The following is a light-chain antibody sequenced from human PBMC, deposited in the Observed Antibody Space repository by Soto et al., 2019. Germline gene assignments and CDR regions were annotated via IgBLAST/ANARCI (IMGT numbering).Light chain of an antibody. CDR3: QQSYSPHPIT. J-gene: IGKJ5*01. Sequence: DIQMSQSTSSLSASVGDRVTITGRASQSIGKFLNWYQQKPGKATTLLIYAASSLQSGVPSRFSGSGSGTDFTLTISTLQPEDFANYDCQQSYSPHPITFGQGTRLEIK. V-gene: IGKV1-39*01. CDR1: QSIGKF. CDR2: AAS.